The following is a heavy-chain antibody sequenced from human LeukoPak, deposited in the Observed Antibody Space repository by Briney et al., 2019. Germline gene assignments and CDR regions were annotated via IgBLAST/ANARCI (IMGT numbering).Heavy chain of an antibody. J-gene: IGHJ5*02. V-gene: IGHV4-34*01. CDR2: INHSGST. Sequence: SETLSLTCAVYGGSFSGYYWSWIRQPPGKGLEWIEEINHSGSTNYNPSLKSRVTISVDTSKNQFSLKLSSATAADTAVYYCARGNCSSTSCYLSNWFDPWGQGTLVTVSS. CDR1: GGSFSGYY. CDR3: ARGNCSSTSCYLSNWFDP. D-gene: IGHD2-2*01.